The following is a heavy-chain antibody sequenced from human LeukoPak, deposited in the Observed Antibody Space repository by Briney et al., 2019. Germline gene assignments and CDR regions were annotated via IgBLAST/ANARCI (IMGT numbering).Heavy chain of an antibody. CDR3: TRTGNIAVAGDY. V-gene: IGHV3-7*01. D-gene: IGHD6-19*01. Sequence: PGGSLRLSCAASGFTFNIYWMSWVRQAPGKGLEWVANIKKDGSEKYYVDSVKGRFTISRDNAKNSLYLQMNSLRAEDTAVYYCTRTGNIAVAGDYWGQGTLVTVSS. CDR1: GFTFNIYW. CDR2: IKKDGSEK. J-gene: IGHJ4*02.